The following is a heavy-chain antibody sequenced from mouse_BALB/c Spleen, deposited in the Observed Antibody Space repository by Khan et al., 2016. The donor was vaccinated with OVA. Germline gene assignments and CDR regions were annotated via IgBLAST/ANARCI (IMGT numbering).Heavy chain of an antibody. CDR3: ARPPYYSYTVDY. J-gene: IGHJ4*01. Sequence: QIQLVQSGPELKKPGETVKISCKASGYTFTNYGMNWVKQSPGKALKWMGWINTYTGEPTYADDFKGRFAFSLETSATTAYLQINNLKNEDTATYFCARPPYYSYTVDYWSQGTSVTVSS. CDR1: GYTFTNYG. D-gene: IGHD2-10*01. V-gene: IGHV9-3-1*01. CDR2: INTYTGEP.